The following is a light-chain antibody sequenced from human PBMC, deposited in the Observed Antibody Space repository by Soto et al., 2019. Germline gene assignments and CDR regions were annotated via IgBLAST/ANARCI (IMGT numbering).Light chain of an antibody. CDR2: LGS. Sequence: DIVMTQSPLSLPVTPGEPSSISCRSSQSLLHSNGYNYLDWYLQKPGQSPQLLIYLGSNRASGVPDRSSGSGSGTDFTLKVTRVEAEDVGVYYCMQALQTPWTFGQGSNV. CDR3: MQALQTPWT. CDR1: QSLLHSNGYNY. J-gene: IGKJ1*01. V-gene: IGKV2-28*01.